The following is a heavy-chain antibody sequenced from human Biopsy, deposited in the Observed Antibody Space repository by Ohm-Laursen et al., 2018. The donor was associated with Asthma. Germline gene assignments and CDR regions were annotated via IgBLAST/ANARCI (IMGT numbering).Heavy chain of an antibody. CDR3: ARAIRLEDFLTGSFTSYFDN. Sequence: TQTLTLTSTFSGFSLKIGAVGVGWIRQPPGKVPECLAVIYWIDDKYYSPSLRNRLTVSKDTSRNRVVLAMTNMEPRDTATYFCARAIRLEDFLTGSFTSYFDNWDLGTRVSVS. CDR2: IYWIDDK. D-gene: IGHD3/OR15-3a*01. V-gene: IGHV2-5*01. CDR1: GFSLKIGAVG. J-gene: IGHJ4*01.